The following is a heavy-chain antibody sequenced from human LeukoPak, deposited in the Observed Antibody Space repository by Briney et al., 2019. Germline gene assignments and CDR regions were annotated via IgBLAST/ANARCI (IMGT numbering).Heavy chain of an antibody. D-gene: IGHD2-2*01. CDR2: INSNSGGT. CDR1: GYTFTDYY. Sequence: ASVKVSCKASGYTFTDYYMHWVRQAPGQGLEWMGWINSNSGGTSYAQKFQGRVTITRDTSISTAYMELRGLRSDDTAVYYCARVGYCSTTSCSPTRWFDPWGQGTLVTASS. V-gene: IGHV1-2*02. CDR3: ARVGYCSTTSCSPTRWFDP. J-gene: IGHJ5*02.